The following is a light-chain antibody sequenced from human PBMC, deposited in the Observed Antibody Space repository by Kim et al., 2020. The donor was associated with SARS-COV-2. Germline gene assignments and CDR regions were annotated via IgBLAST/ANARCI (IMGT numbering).Light chain of an antibody. CDR1: QSISSY. Sequence: SASVGDRVTITCRASQSISSYLNWYQQKPGKAPKLLIYAASSLQSGVLSRFSGSGSGTDFTLTISSLQPEDFATYYCQQSYSTPYTFGQGTKLEI. CDR3: QQSYSTPYT. CDR2: AAS. J-gene: IGKJ2*01. V-gene: IGKV1-39*01.